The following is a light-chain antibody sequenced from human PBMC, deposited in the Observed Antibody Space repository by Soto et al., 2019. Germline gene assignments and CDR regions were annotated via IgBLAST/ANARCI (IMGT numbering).Light chain of an antibody. CDR1: QSVLHSSNNKNY. V-gene: IGKV4-1*01. Sequence: DIVMTQSPDSLAVSLGERATINCKSSQSVLHSSNNKNYLAWYQQKPGQPPKLLIYWASTRESGVPDRFSGSGSGTDFTLTISSLQAEDVAVYYCQQYYSTPRTFGLGTKEEIK. CDR2: WAS. CDR3: QQYYSTPRT. J-gene: IGKJ1*01.